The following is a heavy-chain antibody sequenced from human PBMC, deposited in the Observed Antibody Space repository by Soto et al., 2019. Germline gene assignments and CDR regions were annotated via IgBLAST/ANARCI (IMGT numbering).Heavy chain of an antibody. CDR1: GGSFSGYY. J-gene: IGHJ6*02. CDR2: INHSGST. CDR3: ARGRLLGYCSSTSCLRRSGGVHYGMDV. V-gene: IGHV4-34*01. D-gene: IGHD2-2*01. Sequence: KASETLSLTCAVYGGSFSGYYWSWIRQPPGKGLEWIGEINHSGSTNYNPSLKSRVTISVDTSKNQFSLKLSSVTAADTAVYYCARGRLLGYCSSTSCLRRSGGVHYGMDVWGQGTTVTVSS.